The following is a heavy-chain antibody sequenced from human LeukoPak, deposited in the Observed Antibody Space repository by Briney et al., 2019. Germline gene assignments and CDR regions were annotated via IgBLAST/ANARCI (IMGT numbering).Heavy chain of an antibody. CDR3: ARDLLDYDSSGYYLGPDY. CDR1: GYTFTGYY. Sequence: ASVKVSCKASGYTFTGYYMHWVRQAPGQGHEWMGWINPNRGGTNYAQKFQGRVTMTRDTSISTAYMELSRLRSDDTAVYYCARDLLDYDSSGYYLGPDYWGQGTLVTVSS. V-gene: IGHV1-2*02. D-gene: IGHD3-22*01. CDR2: INPNRGGT. J-gene: IGHJ4*02.